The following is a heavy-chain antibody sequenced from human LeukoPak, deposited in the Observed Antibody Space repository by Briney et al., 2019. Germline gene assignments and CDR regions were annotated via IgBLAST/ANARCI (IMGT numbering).Heavy chain of an antibody. J-gene: IGHJ4*02. CDR3: ARDGRYCGGDCYYDY. CDR2: ISSRGRTI. V-gene: IGHV3-11*01. Sequence: GGTLRLSCAASGFNLSDYYMSWIRQAPGKGLEWVSYISSRGRTIYYADSVKGRFTISRDNAKNSLNLQMNSLRAEDTAVYYCARDGRYCGGDCYYDYWGQGTLVTVSS. CDR1: GFNLSDYY. D-gene: IGHD2-21*02.